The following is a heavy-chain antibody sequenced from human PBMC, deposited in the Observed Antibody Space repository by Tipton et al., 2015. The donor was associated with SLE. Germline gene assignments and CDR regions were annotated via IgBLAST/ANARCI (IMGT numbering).Heavy chain of an antibody. CDR1: GYTLSNYW. J-gene: IGHJ4*02. CDR3: AGGQSLDY. D-gene: IGHD5-24*01. CDR2: IKQDGSDK. V-gene: IGHV3-7*01. Sequence: AVSGYTLSNYWMTWVRQAPGKGLEWVANIKQDGSDKYYVDSVKGRFTISRDNAENSLYLQMDSLRAEDTALYYCAGGQSLDYWGQGTLVTVSS.